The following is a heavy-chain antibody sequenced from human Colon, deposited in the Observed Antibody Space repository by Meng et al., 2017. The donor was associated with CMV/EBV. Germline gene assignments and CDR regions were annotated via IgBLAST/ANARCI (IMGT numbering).Heavy chain of an antibody. V-gene: IGHV3-7*03. CDR2: IKQDGSEK. D-gene: IGHD6-13*01. Sequence: LSLTCAASGFTFSSYWMSWVRQAPGKGLEWVANIKQDGSEKNYVDSVKGRFTISRDNSKNTLYLQMNSLRGEDTAIYYCANLLRISGAEGYWGQGTLVTVSS. CDR3: ANLLRISGAEGY. CDR1: GFTFSSYW. J-gene: IGHJ4*02.